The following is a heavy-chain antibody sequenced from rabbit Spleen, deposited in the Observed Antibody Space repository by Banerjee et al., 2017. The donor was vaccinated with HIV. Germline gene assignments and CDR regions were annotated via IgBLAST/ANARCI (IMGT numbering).Heavy chain of an antibody. J-gene: IGHJ4*01. CDR1: GFTLSSYY. CDR3: VRGASSSGYYSL. CDR2: IDPVFGIT. D-gene: IGHD1-1*01. V-gene: IGHV1S7*01. Sequence: QLEESAGGLVQPGGSLKLSCKASGFTLSSYYMNWVRQAPGKGLEWIGYIDPVFGITYYANWVNGRFSISRENAQNTVFLQLNSLTAADTATYFCVRGASSSGYYSLWGPGTLVTVS.